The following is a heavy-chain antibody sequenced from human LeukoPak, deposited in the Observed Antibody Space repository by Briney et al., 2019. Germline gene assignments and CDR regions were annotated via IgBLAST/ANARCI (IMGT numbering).Heavy chain of an antibody. CDR2: MNPNSGNT. D-gene: IGHD3-22*01. V-gene: IGHV1-8*01. Sequence: ASVKVSCKASGYTFTSYDINWVRQATGQGLEWMGWMNPNSGNTGYAQKFQGRVTMTRNTSISTAYMELGSLRSEDTAVYYCARAYTRRYDGSGYPWAYWGQGTLVTVSS. J-gene: IGHJ4*02. CDR1: GYTFTSYD. CDR3: ARAYTRRYDGSGYPWAY.